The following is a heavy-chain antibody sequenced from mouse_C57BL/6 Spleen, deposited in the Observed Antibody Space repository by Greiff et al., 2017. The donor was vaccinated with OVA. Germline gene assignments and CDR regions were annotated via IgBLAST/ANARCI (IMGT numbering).Heavy chain of an antibody. D-gene: IGHD1-1*01. CDR2: IRSKSNNYAT. V-gene: IGHV10-1*01. CDR3: VREGSFFAY. J-gene: IGHJ3*01. CDR1: GFSFNTYA. Sequence: EVKLMESGGGLVQPKGSLKLSCAASGFSFNTYAMNWVRQAPGKGLEWVARIRSKSNNYATYYADSVKDRFTISRDDSESMLYLQMNNLKTEDTAMYYCVREGSFFAYWGQGTLVTVSA.